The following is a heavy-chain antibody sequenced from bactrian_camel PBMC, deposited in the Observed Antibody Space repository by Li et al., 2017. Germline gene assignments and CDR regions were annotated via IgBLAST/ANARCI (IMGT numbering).Heavy chain of an antibody. J-gene: IGHJ4*01. Sequence: HVQLVESGGGSVQAGGSLNLSCVASDYPWGNNCMGWFRQAPGKEREGVAAIGQHGDTSYADSVKGRFTISRDNTRNTLYLQMNSLKPEDTAMYYCVVDYEFCLAYSMPKATYWGQGTQVTVS. D-gene: IGHD3*01. V-gene: IGHV3S53*01. CDR1: DYPWGNNC. CDR3: VVDYEFCLAYSMPKATY. CDR2: IGQHGDT.